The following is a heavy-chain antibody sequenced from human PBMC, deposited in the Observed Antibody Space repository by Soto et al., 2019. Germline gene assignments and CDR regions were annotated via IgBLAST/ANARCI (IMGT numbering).Heavy chain of an antibody. Sequence: SETLSLTCAVSGGSIISGYWSWIRQPPGKGLEWIGDISYSGNTNYNPSLKSRVTMSVDTPKNQFSLRLSSVTTADTAVYYCAGLNGYAGSPIDYWGQGTLVTVSS. J-gene: IGHJ4*02. D-gene: IGHD2-15*01. CDR3: AGLNGYAGSPIDY. CDR2: ISYSGNT. CDR1: GGSIISGY. V-gene: IGHV4-59*01.